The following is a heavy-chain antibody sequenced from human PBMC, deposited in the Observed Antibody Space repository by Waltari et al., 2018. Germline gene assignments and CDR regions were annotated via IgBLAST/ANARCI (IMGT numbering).Heavy chain of an antibody. CDR2: IKWDGSAA. D-gene: IGHD3-10*02. CDR1: GLSLWALW. J-gene: IGHJ5*02. CDR3: ARGSAAYVRFWDL. Sequence: EAQLMESGGGLVQPGGSLRLSCAAPGLSLWALWMNWVRRAPGKGLEWVANIKWDGSAAWYAESMSGRFIISRDNAKNSVFLQMSSPTADDTATYYCARGSAAYVRFWDLWGQGTVVTVSS. V-gene: IGHV3-7*03.